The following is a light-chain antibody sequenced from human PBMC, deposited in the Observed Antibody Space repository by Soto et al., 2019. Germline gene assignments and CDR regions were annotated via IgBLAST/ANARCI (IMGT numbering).Light chain of an antibody. CDR2: STN. J-gene: IGLJ3*02. CDR1: SGSVSTSYY. V-gene: IGLV8-61*01. Sequence: QTVVTQEPSFSVSPGRTVTLTCGLSSGSVSTSYYPSWYQQTPGQAPRTLNYSTNTRSSGVPDRFSGSILGNKAALTITGAQADDESDYYCVLYMGSGVWVFGGGTQLTVL. CDR3: VLYMGSGVWV.